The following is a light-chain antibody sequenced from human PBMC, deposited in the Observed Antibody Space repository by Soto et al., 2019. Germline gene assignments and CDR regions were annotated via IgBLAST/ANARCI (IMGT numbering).Light chain of an antibody. CDR2: DVS. V-gene: IGLV2-14*03. CDR3: SSYTSSSTYV. Sequence: QSVLTQPSSVSGSPVQSITISCTGTSSDVGGYHYVSWYQQHPGKAPKLMIYDVSNRPSGVSNRFSGSKSGNTASLTISGLQAEDEADYYCSSYTSSSTYVFGTGTKVTVL. J-gene: IGLJ1*01. CDR1: SSDVGGYHY.